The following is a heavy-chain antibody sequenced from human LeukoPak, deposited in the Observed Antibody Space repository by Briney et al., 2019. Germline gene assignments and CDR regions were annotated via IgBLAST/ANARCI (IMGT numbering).Heavy chain of an antibody. Sequence: GGSLRLSCAASGSTVSESYMTWVRQAPGKGLDWVSVIYSGAGSYYADSVKGRFTISRDNSKNTVYLQMNSLRDEDTAIYYCAKGGNGALDYWGRGTLVTVSS. J-gene: IGHJ4*02. CDR3: AKGGNGALDY. CDR2: IYSGAGS. D-gene: IGHD2-8*01. CDR1: GSTVSESY. V-gene: IGHV3-53*01.